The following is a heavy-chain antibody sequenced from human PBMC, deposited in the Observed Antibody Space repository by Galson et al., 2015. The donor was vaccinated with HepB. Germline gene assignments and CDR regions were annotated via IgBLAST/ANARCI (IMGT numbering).Heavy chain of an antibody. Sequence: QSGAEVTKPGESLKISCKGSGYSFTSYWIGWVRQMPGKGLEWMGIIYPGDSDTRYSPSFQGQVTISADKSISTAYLQWSSLKASDTAMYYCARPAPLTANYYYSRGYQSYFDYWGQGTLVTVSS. CDR1: GYSFTSYW. D-gene: IGHD3-22*01. CDR3: ARPAPLTANYYYSRGYQSYFDY. V-gene: IGHV5-51*01. CDR2: IYPGDSDT. J-gene: IGHJ4*02.